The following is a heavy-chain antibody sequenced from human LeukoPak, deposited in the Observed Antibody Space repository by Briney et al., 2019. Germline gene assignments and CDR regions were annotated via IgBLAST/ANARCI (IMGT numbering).Heavy chain of an antibody. D-gene: IGHD6-19*01. CDR3: AKDLSGSGWYELYFDY. V-gene: IGHV3-53*01. CDR1: GLSVSSNF. CDR2: IYGGGST. J-gene: IGHJ4*02. Sequence: GGSLRLSCAATGLSVSSNFMSWVRQAPGKGLEWVSVIYGGGSTYYADSVKGRFTISRDNSKNTLYLQMNSLRAEDTAVYYCAKDLSGSGWYELYFDYWGQGTLVTVSS.